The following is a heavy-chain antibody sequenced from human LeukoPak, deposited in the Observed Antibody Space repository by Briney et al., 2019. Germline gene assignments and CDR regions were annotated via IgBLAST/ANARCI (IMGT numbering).Heavy chain of an antibody. J-gene: IGHJ4*02. D-gene: IGHD6-13*01. CDR2: ISAYNGKT. CDR3: ARDPLTAAAGTGCDY. Sequence: GASVKVSCKASGYTFTSYGISWVRQAPGQGLEWMGWISAYNGKTNYAQRLQDRVTMTTDKSTTTAYMELRSLRSDDTAVYYCARDPLTAAAGTGCDYWGQGTLVTVSS. CDR1: GYTFTSYG. V-gene: IGHV1-18*01.